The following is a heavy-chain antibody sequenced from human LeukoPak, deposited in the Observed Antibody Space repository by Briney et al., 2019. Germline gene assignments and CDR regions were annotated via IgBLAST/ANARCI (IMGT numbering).Heavy chain of an antibody. D-gene: IGHD6-13*01. CDR3: ARASSSWDRFDY. CDR1: GFTFSSYS. Sequence: GGSLRLSCAATGFTFSSYSMNWVRQAPGKGLEWVSSISSSSSYIYYADSVKGRFTISRDNAKNSLYLQMNSLRAEDTAVYYCARASSSWDRFDYWGQGTLVTVSS. J-gene: IGHJ4*02. V-gene: IGHV3-21*01. CDR2: ISSSSSYI.